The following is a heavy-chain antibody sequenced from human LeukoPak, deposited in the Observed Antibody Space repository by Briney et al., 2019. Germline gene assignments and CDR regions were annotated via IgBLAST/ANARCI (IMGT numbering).Heavy chain of an antibody. CDR1: GYTFTDYY. V-gene: IGHV1-2*02. D-gene: IGHD3-22*01. CDR3: ARDGADNSGYYFGSL. CDR2: INPKSGGP. J-gene: IGHJ3*01. Sequence: ASVTVSCMASGYTFTDYYMHWVRPAPGQGLTWVGWINPKSGGPHYAQQLQGRVTLTRNTSINTAYTELSMLRSDDTAVYYCARDGADNSGYYFGSLWGQGTMVTVSS.